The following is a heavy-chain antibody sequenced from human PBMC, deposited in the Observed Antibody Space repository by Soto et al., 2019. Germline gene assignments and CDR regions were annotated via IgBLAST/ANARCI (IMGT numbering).Heavy chain of an antibody. CDR2: ISYDGSNN. CDR3: ARGSQYYYDGSGPLDC. D-gene: IGHD3-22*01. Sequence: GGSLRLSCAASGFTFSTYTIHWVRQAPGKGLEWVALISYDGSNNYYADSVKGRFTISRDNSKNTLYLQMTSLRAGDTAVYFCARGSQYYYDGSGPLDCWGQGTLVTVSS. CDR1: GFTFSTYT. V-gene: IGHV3-30-3*01. J-gene: IGHJ4*02.